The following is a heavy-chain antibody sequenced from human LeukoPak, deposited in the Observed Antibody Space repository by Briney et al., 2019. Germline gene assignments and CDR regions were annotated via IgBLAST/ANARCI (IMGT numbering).Heavy chain of an antibody. CDR1: GYTFTSYA. J-gene: IGHJ6*03. D-gene: IGHD5-18*01. CDR2: INTNTGNP. Sequence: ASVKVSCKASGYTFTSYAMNWVRQAPGQGLEWMGWINTNTGNPTYAQGFTGRFVFSLDTSVSTAYLQISSLKAEDTAVYYCARNRIQLWSGYYYMDVWGKGTTVTVSS. V-gene: IGHV7-4-1*02. CDR3: ARNRIQLWSGYYYMDV.